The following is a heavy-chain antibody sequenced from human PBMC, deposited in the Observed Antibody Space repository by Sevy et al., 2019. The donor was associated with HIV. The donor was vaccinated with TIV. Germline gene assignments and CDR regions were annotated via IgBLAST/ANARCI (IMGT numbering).Heavy chain of an antibody. D-gene: IGHD4-17*01. CDR1: GYSFTTYW. CDR3: ARRGVTTAYFDN. CDR2: IYPGDSDT. J-gene: IGHJ4*02. Sequence: GESLKISCKGSGYSFTTYWIGWVRQMPGKGLEWMGIIYPGDSDTAYSPSFQGQVTISADKFISTAYVQWSSLKASDTAMYYCARRGVTTAYFDNWGQGTLVTVSS. V-gene: IGHV5-51*01.